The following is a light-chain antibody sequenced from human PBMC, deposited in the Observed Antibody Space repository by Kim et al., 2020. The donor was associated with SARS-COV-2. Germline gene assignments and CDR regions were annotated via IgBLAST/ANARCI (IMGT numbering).Light chain of an antibody. CDR1: QSVSSY. Sequence: LTPGETAALSCRASQSVSSYLAWYQQKPGQAPRLLIYDAANRATGIPARFRGSGPGTEFTLTISSLEPEDFAVYYCQQRSNWQYTFGQETKLEI. V-gene: IGKV3D-11*02. CDR2: DAA. CDR3: QQRSNWQYT. J-gene: IGKJ2*01.